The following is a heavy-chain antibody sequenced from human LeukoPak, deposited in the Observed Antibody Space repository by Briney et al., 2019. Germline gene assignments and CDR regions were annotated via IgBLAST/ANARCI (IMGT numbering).Heavy chain of an antibody. V-gene: IGHV3-15*01. Sequence: PGGSLRLSCAASGFTFSNAWMSWVRQAPGKGLEWVGRIKSKTDGGTTDYAAPVKGRFTISGDDSKNTLDLQMNSLKIEDTAVYYCATIAASGQIDYWGQGTLVTVSS. D-gene: IGHD6-13*01. CDR2: IKSKTDGGTT. CDR1: GFTFSNAW. J-gene: IGHJ4*02. CDR3: ATIAASGQIDY.